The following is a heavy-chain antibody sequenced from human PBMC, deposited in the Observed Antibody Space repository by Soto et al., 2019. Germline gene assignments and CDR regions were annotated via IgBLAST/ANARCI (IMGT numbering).Heavy chain of an antibody. D-gene: IGHD6-25*01. CDR2: INPSSGET. CDR3: VRGLKRRDLDY. V-gene: IGHV1-2*02. Sequence: GASVKVSCKASGYTFIDYFIQWVRQAPGQGLEWMGWINPSSGETTYAQKFQGRVTMTRDTSISTAYMDLITLRSDDTAIYYCVRGLKRRDLDYWGQGTPVTVSS. CDR1: GYTFIDYF. J-gene: IGHJ4*02.